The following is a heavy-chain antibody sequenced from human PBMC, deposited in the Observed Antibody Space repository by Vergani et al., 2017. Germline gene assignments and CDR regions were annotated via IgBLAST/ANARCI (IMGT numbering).Heavy chain of an antibody. V-gene: IGHV3-11*06. J-gene: IGHJ4*02. Sequence: QVQLVESGGGLVKPGGSLRLSCAASGFTFSDYYMSWIRQAPGKGLEWVSDISSSSSYTNYADSVKGRFTISRDNAKNSLYLQMNSLRAEDTAVYYCARIRGAEDXFDYWGQGTLVTVSS. CDR1: GFTFSDYY. CDR2: ISSSSSYT. D-gene: IGHD3-3*02. CDR3: ARIRGAEDXFDY.